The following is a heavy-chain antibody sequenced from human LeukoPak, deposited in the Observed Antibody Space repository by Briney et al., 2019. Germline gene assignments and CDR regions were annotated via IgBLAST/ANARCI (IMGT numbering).Heavy chain of an antibody. Sequence: GGSLRLSCAGSGFIFSDYVISWVRQAPGKGLEWVSASGTGGRAYYADSVKGRFTISRDNSKKTLFLQMDGLRAEDTAVYYCARALRYYDFWSGYYSDYYYGMDVWGQGTTVTVSS. CDR2: SGTGGRA. D-gene: IGHD3-3*01. CDR1: GFIFSDYV. J-gene: IGHJ6*02. V-gene: IGHV3-23*01. CDR3: ARALRYYDFWSGYYSDYYYGMDV.